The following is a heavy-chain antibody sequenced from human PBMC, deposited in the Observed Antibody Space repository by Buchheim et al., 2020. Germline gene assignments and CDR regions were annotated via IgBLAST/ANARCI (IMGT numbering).Heavy chain of an antibody. D-gene: IGHD6-19*01. V-gene: IGHV3-23*01. Sequence: EVQLLESGGGLVQPGGSLRLSCAASGFTFSSYAMSWVRQAPGKGLEWVSAISGSGGSTYYADSVKGRFTISRDNSKNTMYLQMNSLRAEDTAVYYCAKQPYSSGWYGYNWFDPWGQGTL. CDR3: AKQPYSSGWYGYNWFDP. CDR2: ISGSGGST. CDR1: GFTFSSYA. J-gene: IGHJ5*02.